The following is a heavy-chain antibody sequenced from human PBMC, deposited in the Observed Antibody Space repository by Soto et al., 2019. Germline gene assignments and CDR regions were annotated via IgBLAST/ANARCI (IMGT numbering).Heavy chain of an antibody. CDR2: VYYTGST. CDR1: GGSVRSSSYY. V-gene: IGHV4-39*02. J-gene: IGHJ3*02. D-gene: IGHD5-12*01. CDR3: ARSEYSGAYPEAFDI. Sequence: PSETLSLTCTVSGGSVRSSSYYWAWIRQPPGKGLEWVGSVYYTGSTFYNPSLKSRITMSVDTSRNPFSLSVDTSKNRFSLKLTSVSAADTAVYYCARSEYSGAYPEAFDIWGQGTMVTVSS.